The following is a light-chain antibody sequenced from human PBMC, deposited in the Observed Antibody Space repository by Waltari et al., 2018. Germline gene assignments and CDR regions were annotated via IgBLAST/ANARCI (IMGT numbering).Light chain of an antibody. CDR2: ATY. V-gene: IGKV3-20*01. J-gene: IGKJ1*01. Sequence: EIVLTQSPGTLSLSPGERATMSCRASQSVGKYLAWYQQRPGQAPRLLIYATYRRATGTPDRFAGSESGTYFILTISRLEPEDFAVYYCQKYESLPATFGQGTTVEIK. CDR1: QSVGKY. CDR3: QKYESLPAT.